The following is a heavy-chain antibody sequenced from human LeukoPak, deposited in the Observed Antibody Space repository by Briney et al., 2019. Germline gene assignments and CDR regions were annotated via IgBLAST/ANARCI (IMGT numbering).Heavy chain of an antibody. CDR1: GDSISSTNW. V-gene: IGHV4-4*02. CDR2: IYHSGDT. CDR3: ARLPSSNFVYYYYYYMDV. D-gene: IGHD4-11*01. Sequence: SGALSLTCGVFGDSISSTNWWTWVRQPPGKGLEWIGEIYHSGDTNYNPSLKSRVTISVDKSKNQFSLKLSSVTAADTAVYYCARLPSSNFVYYYYYYMDVWGKGTTVTVSS. J-gene: IGHJ6*03.